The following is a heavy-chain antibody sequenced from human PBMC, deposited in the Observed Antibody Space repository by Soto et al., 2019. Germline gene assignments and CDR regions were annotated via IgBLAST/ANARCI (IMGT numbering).Heavy chain of an antibody. D-gene: IGHD3-22*01. CDR1: GFTFSSYA. CDR3: AKDRGSTRRITMIVVAHARAFDI. CDR2: ISGSGGST. J-gene: IGHJ3*02. V-gene: IGHV3-23*01. Sequence: QPGGSLRLSCAASGFTFSSYAMSWVRQAPGKGLEWVSAISGSGGSTYYADSVKGRFTISRDNSKNTLYLQMNSLRAEDTAVYYCAKDRGSTRRITMIVVAHARAFDIWGQGTMVTVSS.